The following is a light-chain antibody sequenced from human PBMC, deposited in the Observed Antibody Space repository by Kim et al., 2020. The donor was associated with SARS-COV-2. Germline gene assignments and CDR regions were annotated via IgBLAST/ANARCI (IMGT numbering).Light chain of an antibody. Sequence: SVALGQTARITCGGNNSGSKNVHWYQQKPGQAPVLVIYRDSNRPSGIPERFSGSNSGNTATLTISRAQAGDEADYYCQVWDSSTAVFGGGTQLPS. V-gene: IGLV3-9*01. J-gene: IGLJ7*01. CDR2: RDS. CDR1: NSGSKN. CDR3: QVWDSSTAV.